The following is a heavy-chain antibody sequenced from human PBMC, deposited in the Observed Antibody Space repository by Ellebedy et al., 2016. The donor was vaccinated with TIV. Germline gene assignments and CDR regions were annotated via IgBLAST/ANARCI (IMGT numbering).Heavy chain of an antibody. J-gene: IGHJ4*02. V-gene: IGHV3-11*04. Sequence: GESLKISCAASGFTFTDYYMSWIRQAPGKGLEFLSYISVASDDVAYIDSVKGRFTLSRDNARDSLYLQMSSLRVEDTAIYYCARSARVTVNWGQGTLVTVSS. CDR2: ISVASDDV. CDR1: GFTFTDYY. CDR3: ARSARVTVN.